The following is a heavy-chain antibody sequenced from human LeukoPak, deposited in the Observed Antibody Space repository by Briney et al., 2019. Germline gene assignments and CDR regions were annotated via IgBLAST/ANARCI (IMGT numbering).Heavy chain of an antibody. J-gene: IGHJ6*02. Sequence: PGGSPRLSCAASGFTFSSYAMSWVRQAPGKGLEWVGVIRSKPYGGTTEYAASVKGRFTISRDDSKSIAYLQMNSLNLEDTAVYYCTSGPTGYCSGGSCYSGYYYGMDVWGQGTTVTVSS. CDR3: TSGPTGYCSGGSCYSGYYYGMDV. CDR1: GFTFSSYA. V-gene: IGHV3-49*04. D-gene: IGHD2-15*01. CDR2: IRSKPYGGTT.